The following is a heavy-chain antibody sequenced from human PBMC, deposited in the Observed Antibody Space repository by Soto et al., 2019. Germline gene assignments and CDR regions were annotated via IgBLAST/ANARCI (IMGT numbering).Heavy chain of an antibody. CDR2: IYHSGST. D-gene: IGHD3-10*02. J-gene: IGHJ6*02. Sequence: PSETLSLTCAVSGGSSSSSNWWSWVRQPPGKGLEWIGEIYHSGSTNYNPSLKSRVTISVDKSKNQFSLKLSSVTAADTAVYYCASVRGGYYYAMDVWGQGTTVT. CDR3: ASVRGGYYYAMDV. V-gene: IGHV4-4*02. CDR1: GGSSSSSNW.